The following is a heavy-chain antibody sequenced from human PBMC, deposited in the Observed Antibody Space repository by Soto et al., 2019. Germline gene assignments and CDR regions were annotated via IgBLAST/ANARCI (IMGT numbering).Heavy chain of an antibody. V-gene: IGHV1-58*01. CDR3: AAAPIMITFGGVIVDAFDI. CDR1: GFTFTSSA. J-gene: IGHJ3*02. CDR2: IVVGSGNT. D-gene: IGHD3-16*02. Sequence: QMQLVQSGPEVKKPGTSVKVSCKASGFTFTSSAVQWVRQARGQRLEWIGWIVVGSGNTNYAQKFQEIVTITRDMSTSTAYMELSSLRSEDTAVYYCAAAPIMITFGGVIVDAFDIWGQGTMVTVSS.